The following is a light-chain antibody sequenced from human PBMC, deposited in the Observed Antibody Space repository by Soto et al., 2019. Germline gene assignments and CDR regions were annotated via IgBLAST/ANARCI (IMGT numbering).Light chain of an antibody. V-gene: IGKV3-15*01. CDR2: GAS. CDR3: QQYNNWPPLT. Sequence: EIVMTQSPATLSVSPGERATLSCRASQSVSRNLAWYQQKPGQDPRLLIYGASTRATGIPARFSGSGSGTEFTLTISSLQSEDFAVYYCQQYNNWPPLTFGGGTKGEIK. CDR1: QSVSRN. J-gene: IGKJ4*01.